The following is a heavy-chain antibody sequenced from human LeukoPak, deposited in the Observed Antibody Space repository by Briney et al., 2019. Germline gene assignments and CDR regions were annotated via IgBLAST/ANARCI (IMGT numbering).Heavy chain of an antibody. D-gene: IGHD3-22*01. CDR3: ARVSRSGYDSRGAFDI. V-gene: IGHV4-34*01. Sequence: SETLSLTCAVYGESFSGHFWSWIRQPPGKGLEWIGEINHSGYTNYNPSLKSRVTISVDTSKNQFSLRLTSVTAADTAVYYCARVSRSGYDSRGAFDIWGQGTMVTVSS. J-gene: IGHJ3*02. CDR2: INHSGYT. CDR1: GESFSGHF.